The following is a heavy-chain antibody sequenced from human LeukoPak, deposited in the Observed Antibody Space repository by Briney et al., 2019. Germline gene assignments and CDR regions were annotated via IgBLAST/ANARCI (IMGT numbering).Heavy chain of an antibody. D-gene: IGHD6-13*01. V-gene: IGHV3-23*01. Sequence: GGSLRLSCAASGFTFNNYAMTWVRQAPGKGLEWVSTISGSGDSTHYADSVKGRFTISRDNSKNTLYLQMNSLRAEDTAVYYCHSIAAAGTGYWGQGILVTVSS. CDR1: GFTFNNYA. J-gene: IGHJ4*02. CDR2: ISGSGDST. CDR3: HSIAAAGTGY.